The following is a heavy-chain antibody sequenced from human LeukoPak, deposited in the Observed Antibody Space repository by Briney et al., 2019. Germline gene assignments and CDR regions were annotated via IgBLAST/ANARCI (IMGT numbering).Heavy chain of an antibody. CDR1: GFTVSSNY. CDR3: AKDLGATIYYFDY. V-gene: IGHV3-23*01. Sequence: GGSLRLSCAASGFTVSSNYMSWVRQAPGKGLEWVSAISGSGGSTYYADSVKGRFTISRDNSKNTLYLQMNSLRAEDTAVFYCAKDLGATIYYFDYWGQGTLVTVSS. CDR2: ISGSGGST. J-gene: IGHJ4*02. D-gene: IGHD1-26*01.